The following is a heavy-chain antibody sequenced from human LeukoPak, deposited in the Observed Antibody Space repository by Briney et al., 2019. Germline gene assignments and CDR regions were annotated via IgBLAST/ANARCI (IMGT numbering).Heavy chain of an antibody. Sequence: PGGSLRLSCAASTFSVSTNYISWVRQAPGKGLEWISVLYSSGYTKYADSVRGRFSISRDNSENTLSLQMNSLRAEDTAVYYCAAKGNGYSGTYVFAHWGRGTLVTVSP. CDR3: AAKGNGYSGTYVFAH. V-gene: IGHV3-66*01. CDR1: TFSVSTNY. D-gene: IGHD5-12*01. CDR2: LYSSGYT. J-gene: IGHJ4*02.